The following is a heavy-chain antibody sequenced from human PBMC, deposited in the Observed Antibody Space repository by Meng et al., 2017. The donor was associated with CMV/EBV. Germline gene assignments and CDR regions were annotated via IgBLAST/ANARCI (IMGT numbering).Heavy chain of an antibody. D-gene: IGHD3-10*01. CDR2: IYWNDDK. Sequence: SGPTLVKPTQTLTLTCTFSGFSLSTSGVGVGWIRQPPGKALEWLALIYWNDDKRYSPSLKSRLTITKDTSKNQVVLTMTNMDPVDTATYYCAHRRQHLQGRGFDYWGQGMLVTVSS. J-gene: IGHJ4*02. CDR1: GFSLSTSGVG. V-gene: IGHV2-5*01. CDR3: AHRRQHLQGRGFDY.